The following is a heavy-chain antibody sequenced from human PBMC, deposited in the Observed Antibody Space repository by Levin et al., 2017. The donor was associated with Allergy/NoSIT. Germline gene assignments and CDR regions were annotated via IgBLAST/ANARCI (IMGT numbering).Heavy chain of an antibody. CDR1: GFTFSSYW. CDR3: ARDRVVTAIPGYYYYYGMDV. CDR2: IKQDGSEK. V-gene: IGHV3-7*01. Sequence: GGSLRLSCAASGFTFSSYWMSWVRQAPGKGLEWVANIKQDGSEKYYVDSVKGRFTISRDNAKNSLYLQMNSLRAEDTAVYYCARDRVVTAIPGYYYYYGMDVWGQGTTVTVSS. J-gene: IGHJ6*02. D-gene: IGHD2-21*02.